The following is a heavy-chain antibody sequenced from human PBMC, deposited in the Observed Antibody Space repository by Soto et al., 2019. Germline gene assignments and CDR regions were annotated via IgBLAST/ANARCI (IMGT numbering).Heavy chain of an antibody. V-gene: IGHV3-74*01. Sequence: EVHLVESGGGLVQPGGSLRLSCAASGFDLSTCWMHWVRQAPGKGLVWVSRIDSDGSGTTYADSVKGRFTISRDNAKNTLYLQMSSLGAEDTAVYYCAREYLYCSGGSCFSDAFDLWGQGTMVTVSS. CDR2: IDSDGSGT. CDR1: GFDLSTCW. J-gene: IGHJ3*01. D-gene: IGHD2-15*01. CDR3: AREYLYCSGGSCFSDAFDL.